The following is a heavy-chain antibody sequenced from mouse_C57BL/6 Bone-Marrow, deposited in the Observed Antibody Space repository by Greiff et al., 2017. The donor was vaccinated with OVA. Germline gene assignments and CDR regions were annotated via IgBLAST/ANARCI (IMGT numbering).Heavy chain of an antibody. D-gene: IGHD1-2*01. J-gene: IGHJ3*01. Sequence: QVQLKESGPGLVAPSPCLSISCTASGFSLTSYGVDWVRQPPEKGLEWLGVIWGGGGTTYTSALRSRLSISKDNSESQVFLKMNSLQTDDTAMYYCAKRHYDDWFAYWGQGTLVTGSA. CDR1: GFSLTSYG. CDR2: IWGGGGT. CDR3: AKRHYDDWFAY. V-gene: IGHV2-9*01.